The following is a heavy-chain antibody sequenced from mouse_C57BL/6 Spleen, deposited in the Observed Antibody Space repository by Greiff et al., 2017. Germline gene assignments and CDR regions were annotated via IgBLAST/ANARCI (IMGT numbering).Heavy chain of an antibody. CDR1: GYTFTDYE. Sequence: VQLQQSGAELVRPGASVTLSCKASGYTFTDYEMHWVKQTPVHGLEWIGAIDPETGGTAYNQKFKGKAILTADKSSSTAYMELRSLTSEDSAVYYCTSGYYYGSSSFDYWGQGTTLTVSS. CDR3: TSGYYYGSSSFDY. D-gene: IGHD1-1*01. V-gene: IGHV1-15*01. J-gene: IGHJ2*01. CDR2: IDPETGGT.